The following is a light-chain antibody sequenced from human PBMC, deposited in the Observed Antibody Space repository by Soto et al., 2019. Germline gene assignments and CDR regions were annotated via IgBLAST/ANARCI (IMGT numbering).Light chain of an antibody. Sequence: EIVMTQSPATLSVSPGERTTLSCRASQSIYNNLAWYQQTPGQAPRLLLYEPSTRATGIPARFSGRGSWTEFTLTISGLQSEDFVVYYCQEYNKWPLTFDGGARVLIE. CDR1: QSIYNN. J-gene: IGKJ4*01. V-gene: IGKV3-15*01. CDR3: QEYNKWPLT. CDR2: EPS.